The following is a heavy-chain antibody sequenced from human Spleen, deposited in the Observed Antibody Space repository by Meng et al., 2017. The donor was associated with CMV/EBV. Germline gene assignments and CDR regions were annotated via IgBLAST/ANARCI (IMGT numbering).Heavy chain of an antibody. CDR3: ARVGYSSSRGMDV. D-gene: IGHD6-6*01. V-gene: IGHV1-2*02. CDR2: INPNSGGT. Sequence: ASVKVSCKASGYTFTGQYIHWVRQAPGHGLEWMGWINPNSGGTNYEQKFQGRVTMTRDTSISTAYMELSRLRSDDTAVYYCARVGYSSSRGMDVWGQGTTVTVSS. J-gene: IGHJ6*02. CDR1: GYTFTGQY.